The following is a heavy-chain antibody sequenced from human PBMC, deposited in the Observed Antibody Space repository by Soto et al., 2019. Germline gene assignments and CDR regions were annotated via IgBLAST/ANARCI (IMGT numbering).Heavy chain of an antibody. J-gene: IGHJ6*02. CDR2: IYYSGST. D-gene: IGHD2-2*01. V-gene: IGHV4-39*01. CDR3: ARHDCSSTSCYGGGYYYYGMDV. Sequence: SETLSLTCTVSGGSISSSSYYWGWIRQPPGKGLEWIGSIYYSGSTYYNPSLKSRVTIAVDTSKNQFSLKLSSVTAADTAVYYCARHDCSSTSCYGGGYYYYGMDVWGQGTTVTVSS. CDR1: GGSISSSSYY.